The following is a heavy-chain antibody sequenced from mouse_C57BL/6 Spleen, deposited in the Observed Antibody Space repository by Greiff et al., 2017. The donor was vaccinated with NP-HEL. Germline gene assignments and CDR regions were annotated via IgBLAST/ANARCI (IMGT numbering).Heavy chain of an antibody. J-gene: IGHJ2*01. D-gene: IGHD1-1*01. CDR1: GYTFTSYW. V-gene: IGHV1-59*01. CDR2: IDPSDSYT. CDR3: ARGRGSSYDYFDY. Sequence: QVQLQQPGAELVRPGTSVKLSCKASGYTFTSYWMHWVKQRPGQGLEWIGVIDPSDSYTNYNQKFKGKATLTVDTSSSTAYMQLSSLTSEDSAVYYYARGRGSSYDYFDYWGQGTTLTVSS.